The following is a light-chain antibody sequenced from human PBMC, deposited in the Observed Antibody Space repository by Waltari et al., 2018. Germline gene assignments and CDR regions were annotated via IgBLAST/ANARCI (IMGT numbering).Light chain of an antibody. Sequence: EIVLTQSPATLSLSPGRRATLSCRASQSLITYLAWYQQKPGQAPRLLIYDASNRATGIPARFSGSGSGTDFTLTIGSLEPEDFAVYYCQQRYNWPVTFGGGTKVEIK. J-gene: IGKJ4*01. CDR2: DAS. CDR3: QQRYNWPVT. V-gene: IGKV3-11*01. CDR1: QSLITY.